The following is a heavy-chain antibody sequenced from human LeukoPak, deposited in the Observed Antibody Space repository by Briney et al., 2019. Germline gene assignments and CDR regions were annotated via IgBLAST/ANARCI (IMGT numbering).Heavy chain of an antibody. V-gene: IGHV4-34*01. D-gene: IGHD3-10*01. Sequence: SETLSLTCAVYGGSFSGYYWSWIRQPPGKRLEWIGEINHSGSTNYNPSLKSRVTISVDTSKNQFSLKLSSVTAADTAVYYCARGRYGSGSYYDDYWGQGTLVTVSS. CDR3: ARGRYGSGSYYDDY. CDR2: INHSGST. J-gene: IGHJ4*02. CDR1: GGSFSGYY.